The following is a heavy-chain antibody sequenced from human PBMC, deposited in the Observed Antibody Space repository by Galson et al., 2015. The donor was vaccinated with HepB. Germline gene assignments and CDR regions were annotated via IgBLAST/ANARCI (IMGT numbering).Heavy chain of an antibody. V-gene: IGHV1-69*17. J-gene: IGHJ4*02. CDR1: GGTFSNYA. CDR2: IILIFGIT. Sequence: SLRVSCKASGGTFSNYAMSWVRQAPGQGLEWIGGIILIFGITNYAQKFKGRVTITVDKATSTAYMELSSLRSEDTAVHYCASRAYYDSSGYYKFDYWGQGTLVTVSS. D-gene: IGHD3-22*01. CDR3: ASRAYYDSSGYYKFDY.